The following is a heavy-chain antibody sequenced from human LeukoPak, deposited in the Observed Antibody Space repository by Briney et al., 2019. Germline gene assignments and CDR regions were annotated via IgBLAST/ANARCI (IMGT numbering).Heavy chain of an antibody. V-gene: IGHV4-39*01. CDR2: IYYSGST. Sequence: ASETLSLTCTVSGGSISSSSYYWGWIRQPPGKGLEWIGSIYYSGSTYYNPSLKSRVAISVDTSKNQFSLKLSSVTAADTAVYYCARRRYCSGGSCYYFDYWGQGTLVTVSS. J-gene: IGHJ4*02. D-gene: IGHD2-15*01. CDR3: ARRRYCSGGSCYYFDY. CDR1: GGSISSSSYY.